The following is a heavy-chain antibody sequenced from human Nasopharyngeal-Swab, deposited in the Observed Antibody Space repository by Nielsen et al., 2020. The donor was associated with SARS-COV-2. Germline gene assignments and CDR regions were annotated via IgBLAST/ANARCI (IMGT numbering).Heavy chain of an antibody. V-gene: IGHV4-34*01. Sequence: SETLSLTCAVYGGSFSGYYWSWIRQPPGKGLEWIGEINHSGSTNYNPSLKSRVTISVDTSKNQFSLKLSSVTAADTAVYYCARGLGQYYYDSSGYYFFDYWGQGTLSPSPQ. CDR2: INHSGST. D-gene: IGHD3-22*01. CDR3: ARGLGQYYYDSSGYYFFDY. J-gene: IGHJ4*02. CDR1: GGSFSGYY.